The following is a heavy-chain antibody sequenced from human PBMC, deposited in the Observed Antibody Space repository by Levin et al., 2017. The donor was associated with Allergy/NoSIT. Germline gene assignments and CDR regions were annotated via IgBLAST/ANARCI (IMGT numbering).Heavy chain of an antibody. CDR3: ARRAGTTVAPGTRYFDY. CDR1: GFNFSDYY. V-gene: IGHV3-11*03. Sequence: GGSLRLSCVVSGFNFSDYYMTWIRQAPGKGLEWLSYISGTSTAKKYADSVKGRFTISRDNAKNSLFLEMKNLGAEDTAVYYCARRAGTTVAPGTRYFDYWGQGSLVTVSS. J-gene: IGHJ4*02. D-gene: IGHD4-11*01. CDR2: ISGTSTAK.